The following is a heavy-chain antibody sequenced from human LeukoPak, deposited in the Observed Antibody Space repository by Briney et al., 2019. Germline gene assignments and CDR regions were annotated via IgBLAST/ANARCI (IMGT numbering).Heavy chain of an antibody. Sequence: SVKVSCKAPGGTFSSYAISWVRQAPGQGLEWMGGIIPIFGTANYAQKFQGRVTITADESTSTAYMELSSLRSEDTAVYYCAREEREYCGGDCNDAFDIWGQGTMVTVSS. J-gene: IGHJ3*02. CDR2: IIPIFGTA. D-gene: IGHD2-21*02. CDR3: AREEREYCGGDCNDAFDI. CDR1: GGTFSSYA. V-gene: IGHV1-69*13.